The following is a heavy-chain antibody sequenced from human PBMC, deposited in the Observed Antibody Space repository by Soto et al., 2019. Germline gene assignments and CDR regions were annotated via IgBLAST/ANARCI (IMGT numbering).Heavy chain of an antibody. CDR2: ISGSGGTI. Sequence: EVQLVESGGGLVQPGGSLRLSCAGSGFTFSTYSMDWVRQAPGKGLEWISYISGSGGTIYYADSVKGRFTVSRDNAKNSLYLQKSSLRDEDTAVYYCVRDAGSLGYWGQGTLVTVSS. J-gene: IGHJ4*02. CDR1: GFTFSTYS. CDR3: VRDAGSLGY. V-gene: IGHV3-48*02.